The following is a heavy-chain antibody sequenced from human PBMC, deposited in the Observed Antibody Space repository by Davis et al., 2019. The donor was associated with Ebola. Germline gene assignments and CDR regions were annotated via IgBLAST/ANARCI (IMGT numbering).Heavy chain of an antibody. D-gene: IGHD2-2*01. Sequence: GGSLRLSCAASGFTFDDYVMHWVRQGPGKGLEWVASINWNSGNIAYVDSVKGRFTISRDNTKNTLYLQMNSLRGEDTAVYYCVRDTSHQLPHWLYYFYGMDVWGQGTTATVSS. V-gene: IGHV3-9*01. J-gene: IGHJ6*02. CDR3: VRDTSHQLPHWLYYFYGMDV. CDR2: INWNSGNI. CDR1: GFTFDDYV.